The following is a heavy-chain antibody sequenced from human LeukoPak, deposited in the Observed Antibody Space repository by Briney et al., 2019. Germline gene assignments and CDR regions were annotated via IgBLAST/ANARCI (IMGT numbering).Heavy chain of an antibody. CDR3: ARETEMATNHFDY. J-gene: IGHJ4*02. CDR2: IYYSGST. Sequence: TSETLSLTCTVSGGSISSSSYYWGWIRQPPGKGLEWIGSIYYSGSTYYNPSLKSRVTISVDTSKNQFSLKLSSVTAADTAVYYCARETEMATNHFDYWGQGTLVTVSS. CDR1: GGSISSSSYY. V-gene: IGHV4-39*07. D-gene: IGHD5-24*01.